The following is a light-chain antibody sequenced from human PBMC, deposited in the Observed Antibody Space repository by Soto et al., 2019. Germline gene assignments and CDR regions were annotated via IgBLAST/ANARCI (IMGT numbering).Light chain of an antibody. CDR1: QYINTR. J-gene: IGKJ4*01. V-gene: IGKV3D-15*01. Sequence: EIVLTQSPATLSSFPGDRVTLSCRASQYINTRLAWYQHRPGQAPRLLIYQTSLRAAGIPARFSASGSGTEFTLTVSSLQSEDFAVYYCQQYNNWTPLTLGGGTKVDIK. CDR3: QQYNNWTPLT. CDR2: QTS.